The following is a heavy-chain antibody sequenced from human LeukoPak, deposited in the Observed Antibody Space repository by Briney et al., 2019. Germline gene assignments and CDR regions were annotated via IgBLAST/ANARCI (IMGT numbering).Heavy chain of an antibody. CDR1: GFTFSSYA. J-gene: IGHJ3*02. Sequence: GRSLRLSCAASGFTFSSYAMHWVRQAPGKGLEWVAVISYDGSNKYYADSVKGRFTISRDNSKNTLYLQMNSLRAEDTAVYYCAKDISSGYSSSYGAFDIWGQGTMVTVSS. CDR3: AKDISSGYSSSYGAFDI. D-gene: IGHD6-6*01. V-gene: IGHV3-30-3*01. CDR2: ISYDGSNK.